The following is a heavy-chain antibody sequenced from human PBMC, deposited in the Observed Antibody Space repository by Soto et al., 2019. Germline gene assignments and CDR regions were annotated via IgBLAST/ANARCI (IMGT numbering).Heavy chain of an antibody. J-gene: IGHJ5*01. V-gene: IGHV3-48*02. D-gene: IGHD6-19*01. Sequence: EVQLVESGGGLVEPGGSLRLSCAASGFIFSVYSMTWVRQAPGKGLEWVSYISAGSNTIYYRDSVKGRFTISRDNAKNSLYLQMNSLRDEETAVYYCARDSGVTGADDSWGQGTLVTVSS. CDR1: GFIFSVYS. CDR3: ARDSGVTGADDS. CDR2: ISAGSNTI.